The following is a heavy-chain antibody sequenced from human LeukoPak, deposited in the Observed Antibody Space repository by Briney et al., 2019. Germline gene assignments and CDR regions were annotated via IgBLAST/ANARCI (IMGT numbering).Heavy chain of an antibody. CDR1: GFTFNTHA. J-gene: IGHJ4*02. V-gene: IGHV3-23*01. Sequence: PGGSLRLSCAASGFTFNTHAMSWVRQAPEKGLEWVSSLTRTGRTTYYADSVKGRFTISRDNLKNTVYLQMNSLRGEDTAIYYCAKDRPNFYEAPGSYYKMKGDFWGQGTLVTVSS. D-gene: IGHD3-10*01. CDR3: AKDRPNFYEAPGSYYKMKGDF. CDR2: LTRTGRTT.